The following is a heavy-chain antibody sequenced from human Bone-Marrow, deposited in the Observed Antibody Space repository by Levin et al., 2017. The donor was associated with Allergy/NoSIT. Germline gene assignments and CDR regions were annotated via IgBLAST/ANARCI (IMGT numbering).Heavy chain of an antibody. J-gene: IGHJ4*02. V-gene: IGHV3-74*01. Sequence: GGSLRLSCAASGFTFSDSWMHWVRQTPGKGLVWLSRINLDGSSTSYADSVKGRFTISRDNAKNMVYLQMNSHRADDTAVYYCARDLERRWFFDSWGQGTLVTVSS. D-gene: IGHD3-10*01. CDR1: GFTFSDSW. CDR2: INLDGSST. CDR3: ARDLERRWFFDS.